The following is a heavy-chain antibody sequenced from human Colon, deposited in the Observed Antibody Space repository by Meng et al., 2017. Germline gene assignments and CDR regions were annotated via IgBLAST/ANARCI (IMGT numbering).Heavy chain of an antibody. D-gene: IGHD3-16*01. CDR3: VRRGDRIMGYFDY. CDR1: GFTFSNYA. J-gene: IGHJ4*02. V-gene: IGHV3-23*01. Sequence: DVQLLESGGGLEQPGGSLRLSCAASGFTFSNYAMSWVRQAPGKGLEWVSGISDPGFTTYYADSVKGRFTISRDNSKNTLSLHMNGLRTEDTAVYFCVRRGDRIMGYFDYWGQGILVTVSS. CDR2: ISDPGFTT.